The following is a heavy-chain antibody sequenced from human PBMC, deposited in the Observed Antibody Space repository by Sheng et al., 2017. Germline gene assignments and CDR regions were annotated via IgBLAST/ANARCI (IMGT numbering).Heavy chain of an antibody. CDR3: MTAGGY. CDR1: GFTFNTHW. Sequence: DVQVVEWGGDLVQPGGSLRLSCAVSGFTFNTHWMNWVRQAPGKGLEWVANIEPGGSEKYYVDSVEGRFTISRDNTKNQVYLQMGSLRAEDTAVYFCMTAGGYWGQGTLVSVSS. CDR2: IEPGGSEK. D-gene: IGHD2-15*01. J-gene: IGHJ4*02. V-gene: IGHV3-7*03.